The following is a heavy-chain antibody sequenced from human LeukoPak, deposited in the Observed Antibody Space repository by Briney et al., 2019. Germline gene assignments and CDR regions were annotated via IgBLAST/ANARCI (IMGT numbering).Heavy chain of an antibody. CDR1: GFTFSSYW. CDR2: IKQDGSEK. V-gene: IGHV3-7*01. CDR3: ARDSIRSGFWFDP. Sequence: GGSLRLSCAASGFTFSSYWMSGVRQAPGKGLEWVANIKQDGSEKYYVDSVKGRFTISRDNAKNSLYLQMNSLRAEDTAVYYCARDSIRSGFWFDPWGQGTLVTVSS. J-gene: IGHJ5*02. D-gene: IGHD3-22*01.